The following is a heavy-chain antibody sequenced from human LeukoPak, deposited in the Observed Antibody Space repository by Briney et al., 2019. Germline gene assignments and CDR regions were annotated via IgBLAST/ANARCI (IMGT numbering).Heavy chain of an antibody. CDR1: GDSINSYY. CDR3: ARGRWLPNAFDI. J-gene: IGHJ3*02. D-gene: IGHD5-24*01. Sequence: AETLSLTCTVSGDSINSYYWNWIRQPPGKGLEWIGYIYYSGRTDYNPSLKSRVTISVDTSKHQFSMKLKSVTAADTAVYFCARGRWLPNAFDIWGQGTMVTVFS. V-gene: IGHV4-59*01. CDR2: IYYSGRT.